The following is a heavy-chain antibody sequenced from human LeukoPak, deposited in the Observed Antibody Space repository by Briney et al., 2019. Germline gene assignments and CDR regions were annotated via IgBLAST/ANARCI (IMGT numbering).Heavy chain of an antibody. Sequence: GASVKVSCKASGYTFTSYYMHWVRQAPGQGLEWMGIINPSGGSTSYAQKFQGRVTMTRDTSTSTVYMELSSLRSEDTAVYYCARDLYVAYYYYGMDVWGQGTTVTVSS. CDR1: GYTFTSYY. CDR2: INPSGGST. CDR3: ARDLYVAYYYYGMDV. V-gene: IGHV1-46*01. J-gene: IGHJ6*02. D-gene: IGHD5/OR15-5a*01.